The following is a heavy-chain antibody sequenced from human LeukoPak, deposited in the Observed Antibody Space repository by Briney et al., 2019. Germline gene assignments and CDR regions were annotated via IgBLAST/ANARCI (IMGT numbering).Heavy chain of an antibody. CDR3: AREEEGDYSDYFDY. CDR2: IQTSGST. D-gene: IGHD2-15*01. V-gene: IGHV4-4*07. CDR1: GVSIRSYS. J-gene: IGHJ4*02. Sequence: SETLSLTCSVSGVSIRSYSWSWIRQPSGKGLEWIGRIQTSGSTNYNPSLRSRVTMSVDTSKNQFSLKLSSVTAADTAVYYCAREEEGDYSDYFDYWGQGTLVTASS.